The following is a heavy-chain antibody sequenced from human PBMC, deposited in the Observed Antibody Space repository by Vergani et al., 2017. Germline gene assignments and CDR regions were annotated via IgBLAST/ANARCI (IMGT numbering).Heavy chain of an antibody. CDR2: VSGSSATP. CDR3: VRDVRVSRT. CDR1: GFSFPSYA. Sequence: EVDLVESGGGLAQPGGSLRLSCEASGFSFPSYAMSWVRQAPGKGLEWVSSVSGSSATPYYADSVKGRFTISRDNAKNSLYLDMSSLRAEDTAVYYCVRDVRVSRTWGQGTLVAVSS. J-gene: IGHJ3*01. V-gene: IGHV3-23*04.